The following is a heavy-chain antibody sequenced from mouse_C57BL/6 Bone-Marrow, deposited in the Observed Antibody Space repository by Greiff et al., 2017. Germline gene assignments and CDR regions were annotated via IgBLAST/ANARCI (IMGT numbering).Heavy chain of an antibody. CDR1: GYTFTSYW. V-gene: IGHV1-55*01. D-gene: IGHD1-1*01. J-gene: IGHJ4*01. CDR3: ARYHYYGSSYDAMDY. Sequence: VQLQQSGAELVKPGASVKMSCKASGYTFTSYWITWVKQRPGQGLEWIGDIYPGSGSTNYNEKFKSKATLTVDTSSSTAYMQLSSLTSEDSAVYYCARYHYYGSSYDAMDYWGQGTSVTVSS. CDR2: IYPGSGST.